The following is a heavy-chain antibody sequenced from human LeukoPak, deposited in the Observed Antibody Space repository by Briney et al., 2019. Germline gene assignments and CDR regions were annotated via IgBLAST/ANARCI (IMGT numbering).Heavy chain of an antibody. CDR3: ARDAGDFWSGHDAFDI. CDR2: ISYDGSNK. D-gene: IGHD3-3*01. Sequence: GGSLRLSCAASGFTFSSYGMHWVRQASGKGLEWVALISYDGSNKYYADSVKGRFTISRDNSKNTLYLQMNSLRAEDTAVYYCARDAGDFWSGHDAFDIWGQGTMVTVSS. CDR1: GFTFSSYG. V-gene: IGHV3-30*03. J-gene: IGHJ3*02.